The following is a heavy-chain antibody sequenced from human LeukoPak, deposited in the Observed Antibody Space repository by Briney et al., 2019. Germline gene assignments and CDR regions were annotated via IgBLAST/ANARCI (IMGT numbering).Heavy chain of an antibody. Sequence: GASVKVSCKASGYTFTSYGISWVRQAPGQGLEWMGWISAYNGNTNYAQKLQGRVTMTTDTSTSTAYMELRSLRSDDTAVYYCAREVGVYYYASGSLGYWGQGTLVTVSS. D-gene: IGHD3-10*01. CDR1: GYTFTSYG. V-gene: IGHV1-18*01. CDR2: ISAYNGNT. CDR3: AREVGVYYYASGSLGY. J-gene: IGHJ4*02.